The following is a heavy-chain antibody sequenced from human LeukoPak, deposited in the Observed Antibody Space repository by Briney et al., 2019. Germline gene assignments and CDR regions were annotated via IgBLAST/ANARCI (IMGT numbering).Heavy chain of an antibody. CDR1: GDSVSSNS. Sequence: SQTLSLTCAISGDSVSSNSWNWIRQSPSRGLEWLGRTYYRSKWYNDYAVSVKSRITINPDTSKNQFSLQLNSVTPEDTAVYYCAREGIAVAGVDVWGKGTTVTVSS. V-gene: IGHV6-1*01. D-gene: IGHD6-19*01. CDR3: AREGIAVAGVDV. J-gene: IGHJ6*04. CDR2: TYYRSKWYN.